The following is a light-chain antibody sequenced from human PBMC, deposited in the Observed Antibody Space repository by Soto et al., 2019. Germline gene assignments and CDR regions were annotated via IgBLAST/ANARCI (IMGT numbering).Light chain of an antibody. V-gene: IGLV2-8*01. Sequence: QSVLTQPPSASGSPGQSVTISCTGTSSDVGGYNYVSWYQQHPGKAPKLMIFEVNKRPSGVPDRFSGSKSGNTASLTVSGRQADDEADYYCCSYAGSNNLVFGGGTKLTVL. CDR1: SSDVGGYNY. J-gene: IGLJ3*02. CDR3: CSYAGSNNLV. CDR2: EVN.